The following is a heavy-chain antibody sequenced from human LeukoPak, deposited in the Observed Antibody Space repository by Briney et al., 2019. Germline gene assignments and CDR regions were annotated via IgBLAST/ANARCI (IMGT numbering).Heavy chain of an antibody. CDR1: GFSFSTSW. J-gene: IGHJ3*02. Sequence: PGGSLRLSCAASGFSFSTSWMSWVRQAPGKGLEWVANIKGDGTQKYYVDSVEGRFTISRDNAKNSLYLQMNSLRAEDTAVYYCARDPPYYGSGRGGAFDIWGQGTMVTVSS. CDR3: ARDPPYYGSGRGGAFDI. CDR2: IKGDGTQK. V-gene: IGHV3-7*03. D-gene: IGHD3-10*01.